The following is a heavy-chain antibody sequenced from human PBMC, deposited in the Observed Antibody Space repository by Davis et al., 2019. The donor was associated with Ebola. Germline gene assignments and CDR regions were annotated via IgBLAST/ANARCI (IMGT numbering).Heavy chain of an antibody. J-gene: IGHJ6*01. CDR2: IGTAGDT. V-gene: IGHV3-13*01. CDR3: TLLQEHL. Sequence: AGSLRLSCAASGFTFSSYDMHWVRQATGKGLEWVSAIGTAGDTYYPGSVKGRFTISRENAKNSLYLQMNSLHQGPIGLPPGTLLQEHLWG. CDR1: GFTFSSYD.